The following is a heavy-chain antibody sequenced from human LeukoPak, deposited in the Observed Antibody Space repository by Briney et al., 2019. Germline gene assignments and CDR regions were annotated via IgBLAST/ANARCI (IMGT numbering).Heavy chain of an antibody. CDR3: AKGLNYAGVTLDY. V-gene: IGHV3-23*01. J-gene: IGHJ4*02. CDR1: GFTFRNSA. Sequence: PGGSLRLSCAASGFTFRNSAMNWVRQAPGKGLEWISVISGSGDSTYADSVKGRFTTSRDNSKNTLYLQMNSLRDEDTAVYYCAKGLNYAGVTLDYWGQGTLVTVSS. CDR2: ISGSGDST. D-gene: IGHD2-2*01.